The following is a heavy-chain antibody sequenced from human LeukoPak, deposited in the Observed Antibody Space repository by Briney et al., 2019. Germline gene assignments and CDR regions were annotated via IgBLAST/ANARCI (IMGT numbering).Heavy chain of an antibody. Sequence: SVKVSCKASGGTFSSYAISWVRQAPGQGLEWMGGIIPIFGTANYAQKFQGRVTITADESTSTAYMELSSLRSEDTAVYYCARVSSASRAVRVVKTLYGMDVWGQGTTVTVSS. V-gene: IGHV1-69*13. D-gene: IGHD3-3*01. CDR2: IIPIFGTA. CDR3: ARVSSASRAVRVVKTLYGMDV. J-gene: IGHJ6*02. CDR1: GGTFSSYA.